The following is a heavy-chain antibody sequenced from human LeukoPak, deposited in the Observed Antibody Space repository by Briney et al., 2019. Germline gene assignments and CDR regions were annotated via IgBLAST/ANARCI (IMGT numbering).Heavy chain of an antibody. V-gene: IGHV1-2*02. CDR3: AREIEVMITFGGVIVSDY. J-gene: IGHJ4*02. CDR1: GYTFTGYY. D-gene: IGHD3-16*02. CDR2: INPNSGGT. Sequence: ASVKVSCKASGYTFTGYYMHWVRRAPGQGLEWMGWINPNSGGTNYAQKFQGRVTMTRDTSISTAYMELSRLRSDDTAVYYCAREIEVMITFGGVIVSDYWGQGTLVTVSS.